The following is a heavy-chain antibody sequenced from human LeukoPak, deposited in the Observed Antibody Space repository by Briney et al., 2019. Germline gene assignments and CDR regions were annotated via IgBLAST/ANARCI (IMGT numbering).Heavy chain of an antibody. Sequence: GGSLRLSCAASGFTFSSYAMSLVRQAPGKGLEWVSAMSGSGGSTYYADSVKGRFTISRDNSKNTLYLQMNSLRAEDTAVYYCAKWEIVVVIRGSKRGGFDYWGQGTLVTVSS. D-gene: IGHD3-22*01. V-gene: IGHV3-23*01. CDR2: MSGSGGST. J-gene: IGHJ4*02. CDR1: GFTFSSYA. CDR3: AKWEIVVVIRGSKRGGFDY.